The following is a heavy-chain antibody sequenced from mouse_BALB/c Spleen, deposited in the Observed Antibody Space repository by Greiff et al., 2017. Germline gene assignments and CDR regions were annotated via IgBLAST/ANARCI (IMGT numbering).Heavy chain of an antibody. Sequence: EVQLQQSGPELVKPGASVKVSCKASGYSFTDYNMYWVKQSHGKSLEWIGYISCYNGATSYNQKFKGKATFTVDTSSSTAYMQFNSLTSEDSAVYYCARAYYGNAKDYWGEGTSVTVSS. CDR2: ISCYNGAT. V-gene: IGHV1S135*01. CDR3: ARAYYGNAKDY. J-gene: IGHJ4*01. CDR1: GYSFTDYN. D-gene: IGHD2-10*01.